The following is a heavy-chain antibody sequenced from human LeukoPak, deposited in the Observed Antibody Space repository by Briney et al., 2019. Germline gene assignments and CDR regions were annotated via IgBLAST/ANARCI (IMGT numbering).Heavy chain of an antibody. V-gene: IGHV4-39*01. CDR2: IYYSGST. J-gene: IGHJ3*02. CDR1: GGSISSSSYF. D-gene: IGHD3-10*01. CDR3: AKKSVASGSGSHAPDGVSDI. Sequence: SETLSLTCTVSGGSISSSSYFWGWIRQPPGKGLGWIGTIYYSGSTYYNPSLKSRVTISVDTSKNQFSLNLISVTAADTAVYYCAKKSVASGSGSHAPDGVSDIWGPGTMVTVSS.